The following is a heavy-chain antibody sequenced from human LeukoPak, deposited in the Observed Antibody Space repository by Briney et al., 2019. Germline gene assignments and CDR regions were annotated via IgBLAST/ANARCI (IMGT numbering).Heavy chain of an antibody. CDR2: IYQTTT. V-gene: IGHV4-59*01. J-gene: IGHJ6*03. Sequence: PSETLSLTCTVSGDSMSSYFWTWVRQFPGKGLEWVGYIYQTTTTYNPSLKGRATISADMSQNQLSLKVTSVTAADSAVYYCARSDYYDFWSGAYYYMDVWGKGTTVTVSS. D-gene: IGHD3-3*01. CDR3: ARSDYYDFWSGAYYYMDV. CDR1: GDSMSSYF.